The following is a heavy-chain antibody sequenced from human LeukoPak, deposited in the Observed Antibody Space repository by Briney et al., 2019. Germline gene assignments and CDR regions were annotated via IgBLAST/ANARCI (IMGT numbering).Heavy chain of an antibody. D-gene: IGHD3-10*01. CDR1: GGSFSGYY. V-gene: IGHV4-59*08. J-gene: IGHJ4*02. Sequence: SETLSLTCAVYGGSFSGYYWSWIRQPPGKGLEWVGYIYNSGSNTYNPSLKRRVTISIDTSKNQFSLKLTSVTAADTAVYYCATRGYWGQGTLVTVSS. CDR3: ATRGY. CDR2: IYNSGSN.